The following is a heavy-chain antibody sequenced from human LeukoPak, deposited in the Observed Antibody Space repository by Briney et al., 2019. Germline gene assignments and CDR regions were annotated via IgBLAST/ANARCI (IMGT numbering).Heavy chain of an antibody. Sequence: GGSLRLSCAASGFTFSSYGMSWVRQAPGKGLEWVSAISGSGGSTYYADSVKGRFTISRDNSENTLYLQMNSLRAEDTAVYYCARQSTVTTVYYFDYWGQGTLVTVSS. CDR1: GFTFSSYG. CDR3: ARQSTVTTVYYFDY. J-gene: IGHJ4*02. V-gene: IGHV3-23*01. CDR2: ISGSGGST. D-gene: IGHD4-17*01.